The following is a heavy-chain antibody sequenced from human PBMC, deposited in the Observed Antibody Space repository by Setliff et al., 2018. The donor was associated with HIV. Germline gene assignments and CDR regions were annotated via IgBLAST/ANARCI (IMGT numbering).Heavy chain of an antibody. CDR3: ARAGSSRYFDY. D-gene: IGHD2-2*01. J-gene: IGHJ4*02. Sequence: PGGSLRLSCAASGFTFSNYGMHWVRQAPGKGLEWVAVISYDGSDKFYADSVRGRFTISRDNSENTLFLQMNSLRPEDTAVYYCARAGSSRYFDYWGQGTLVTVSS. V-gene: IGHV3-30*03. CDR1: GFTFSNYG. CDR2: ISYDGSDK.